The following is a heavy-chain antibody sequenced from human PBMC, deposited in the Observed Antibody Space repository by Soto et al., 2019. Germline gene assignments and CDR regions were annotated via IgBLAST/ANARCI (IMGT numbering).Heavy chain of an antibody. CDR1: GFTFSGYN. CDR2: INRNNGVV. Sequence: EVQLVESGGGLGQPGGSLRLSCAASGFTFSGYNMNWVRQAPGRGLEWVSYINRNNGVVSYADSVKGRFTISRDNAKNSMSLQMNTLRDEDTAAYYCAREGKTAFGDVLGPFDYWGQGILVTVSS. D-gene: IGHD3-3*01. J-gene: IGHJ4*02. V-gene: IGHV3-48*02. CDR3: AREGKTAFGDVLGPFDY.